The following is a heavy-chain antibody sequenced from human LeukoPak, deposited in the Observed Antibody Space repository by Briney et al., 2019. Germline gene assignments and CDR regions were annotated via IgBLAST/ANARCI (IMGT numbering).Heavy chain of an antibody. V-gene: IGHV2-26*01. CDR1: GFSLSNARMG. D-gene: IGHD3-22*01. CDR3: ARMSRYYDSSGPFDY. Sequence: SGPVLLQPTATLTLTCTVSGFSLSNARMGVSWVRQPPGKALEWLTHIFSNDEKSYSTSLKSRLTISKDTSKSQVVLTMTNMDPVDTATYYCARMSRYYDSSGPFDYWGQGTLVTVSS. CDR2: IFSNDEK. J-gene: IGHJ4*02.